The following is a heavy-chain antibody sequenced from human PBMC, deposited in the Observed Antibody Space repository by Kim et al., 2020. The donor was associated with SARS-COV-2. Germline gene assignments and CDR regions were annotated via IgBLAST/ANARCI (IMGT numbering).Heavy chain of an antibody. D-gene: IGHD2-2*01. V-gene: IGHV2-70*11. CDR1: GFSLSTSGMC. CDR2: IDWDDDK. Sequence: SGPTLVKPTQTLTLTCTFSGFSLSTSGMCVSWIRQPPGKALEWLARIDWDDDKYYSTSLKTRLTISKDTSRNQVVLTMTNMDPVDTATYYCARIRCSCSRTTCKAAYFDYWGQGPLVTVSS. J-gene: IGHJ4*02. CDR3: ARIRCSCSRTTCKAAYFDY.